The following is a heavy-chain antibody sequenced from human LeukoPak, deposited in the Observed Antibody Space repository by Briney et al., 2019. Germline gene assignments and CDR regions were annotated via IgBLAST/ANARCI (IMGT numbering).Heavy chain of an antibody. CDR1: GFFFSNYD. V-gene: IGHV3-23*01. D-gene: IGHD1-26*01. Sequence: GGSLRLSCAASGFFFSNYDMNWVRQAPGSGLEWVSGLSGSGGSTYYADSVKGRFTISRDNSKNTLYLQMNSLRAEDTAVYYCAKVRGSYSPTGAFDIWGQGTMVTVSS. CDR3: AKVRGSYSPTGAFDI. CDR2: LSGSGGST. J-gene: IGHJ3*02.